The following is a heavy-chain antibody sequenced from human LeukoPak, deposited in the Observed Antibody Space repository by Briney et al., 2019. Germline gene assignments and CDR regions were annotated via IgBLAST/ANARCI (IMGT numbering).Heavy chain of an antibody. J-gene: IGHJ6*02. CDR1: GGSISSYY. CDR3: ARLKYYYDSSGYGNYYYYGMDV. D-gene: IGHD3-22*01. CDR2: INHSGST. Sequence: PSETLSLTCTVSGGSISSYYWSWIRQPPGKGLEWIGEINHSGSTNYNPSLKSRVTISVDTSKNQFSLKLSSVTAADTAVYYCARLKYYYDSSGYGNYYYYGMDVWGQGTTVTVSS. V-gene: IGHV4-34*01.